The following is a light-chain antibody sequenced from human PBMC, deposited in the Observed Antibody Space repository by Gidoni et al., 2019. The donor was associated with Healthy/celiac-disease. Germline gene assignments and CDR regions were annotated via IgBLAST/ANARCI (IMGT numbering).Light chain of an antibody. V-gene: IGKV3-20*01. CDR3: QQYGSSRFT. CDR2: GAS. Sequence: EIVLTQSPGTLSLSPGERATLSCRASQSVSSSYLAWYQQKPGQAPRLLIYGASSRATGLPDRFRCSGSGTDFTLTISRLEPEDFAVYYCQQYGSSRFTFGPGTKVDIK. CDR1: QSVSSSY. J-gene: IGKJ3*01.